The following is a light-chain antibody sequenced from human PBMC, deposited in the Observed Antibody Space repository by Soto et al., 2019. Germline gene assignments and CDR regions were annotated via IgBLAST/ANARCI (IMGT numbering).Light chain of an antibody. CDR1: ISDVGGYNY. V-gene: IGLV2-14*01. J-gene: IGLJ3*02. Sequence: QSALTQPASVSGSPGQSITISCTGTISDVGGYNYVSCYQQHPGKAPKLMIYEVSNRPSGVSNRFSGSKSGNTASLTISGLQAEDEADYYCSSYTSSSTWVFGGGTKVTVL. CDR2: EVS. CDR3: SSYTSSSTWV.